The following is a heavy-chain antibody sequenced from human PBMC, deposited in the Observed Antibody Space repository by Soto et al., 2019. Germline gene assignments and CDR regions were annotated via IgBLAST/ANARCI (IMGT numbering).Heavy chain of an antibody. D-gene: IGHD3-22*01. Sequence: QVQLVQSGAEVKKPGSSVKVSCKASGGTFSSYTISWVRQAPGQGLEWMGRIIPILGIANYAQKFQGRVTITAEKSTSTAYMELSSLRSEDTAVYYCARADLPKDPYYYDSSGYLFDYWGQGTLVIVSS. V-gene: IGHV1-69*02. CDR3: ARADLPKDPYYYDSSGYLFDY. CDR2: IIPILGIA. J-gene: IGHJ4*02. CDR1: GGTFSSYT.